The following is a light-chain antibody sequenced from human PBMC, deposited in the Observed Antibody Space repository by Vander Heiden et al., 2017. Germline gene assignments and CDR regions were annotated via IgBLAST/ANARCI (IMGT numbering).Light chain of an antibody. CDR2: LTSNGRH. V-gene: IGLV4-69*01. J-gene: IGLJ2*01. CDR3: RTWGSGALVV. CDR1: SGHRGYA. Sequence: QLVLTQSPSASASPGASGKLTCTLRSGHRGYATAGHQQQPEKGPRYLLELTSNGRHTKGDGIPDRFSAASSGAERYLTISSLQSDDEADDYCRTWGSGALVVFGGGTKLTGL.